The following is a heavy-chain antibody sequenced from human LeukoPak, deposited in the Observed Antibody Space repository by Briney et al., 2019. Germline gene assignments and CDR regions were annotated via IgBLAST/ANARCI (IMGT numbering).Heavy chain of an antibody. Sequence: SVKVSCKASGGTFSSYAISWVRKAPGQGLEWMGGIIPIFGTANYAQKFQGRVTITADESTSTAYMELSSLRSADTAVYYCARAGIAAAGTLDYWGQGTLVTVSS. D-gene: IGHD6-13*01. J-gene: IGHJ4*02. CDR3: ARAGIAAAGTLDY. V-gene: IGHV1-69*01. CDR1: GGTFSSYA. CDR2: IIPIFGTA.